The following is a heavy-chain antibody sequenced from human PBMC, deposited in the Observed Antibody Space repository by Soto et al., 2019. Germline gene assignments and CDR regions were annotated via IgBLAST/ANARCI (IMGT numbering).Heavy chain of an antibody. CDR2: INPIFGTA. CDR3: ARLRASNCGAYQH. J-gene: IGHJ1*01. D-gene: IGHD4-4*01. Sequence: QVQLVQSGAEVKKPGSSVKVSCKASGGTFSTYPISWVRQAPGQGLEWMGGINPIFGTANYAQKLQGRVTITAVESTATGYMQLSSMRSADTAVYYCARLRASNCGAYQHWGQGTLVTVSS. V-gene: IGHV1-69*12. CDR1: GGTFSTYP.